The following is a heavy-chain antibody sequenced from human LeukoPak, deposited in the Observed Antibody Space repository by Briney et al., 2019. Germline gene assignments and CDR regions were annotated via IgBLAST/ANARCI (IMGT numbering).Heavy chain of an antibody. CDR1: GGSFSGYY. Sequence: SETLSLTCAVYGGSFSGYYWSWNRQPPGKGLEWIGEINNSGSTNYNPSLKSRVTILLDTSNNQFSLRLSSVTAADTAVYYCARGITVTSYDYWGQGTLVTVSS. CDR2: INNSGST. J-gene: IGHJ4*02. CDR3: ARGITVTSYDY. V-gene: IGHV4-34*01. D-gene: IGHD4-17*01.